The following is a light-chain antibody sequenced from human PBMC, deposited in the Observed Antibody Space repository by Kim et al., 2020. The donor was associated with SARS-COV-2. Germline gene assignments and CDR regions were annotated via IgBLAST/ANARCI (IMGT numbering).Light chain of an antibody. CDR1: KWGGKA. CDR2: QDS. J-gene: IGLJ2*01. Sequence: VSPGQKARSACSEEKWGGKAASWYQQKPSQAPMLVIYQDSKRPSGTPERFSGSNSGNTATLTISGAQAMDAADYYCQAWDSSTVVFGGGTQLTVL. CDR3: QAWDSSTVV. V-gene: IGLV3-1*01.